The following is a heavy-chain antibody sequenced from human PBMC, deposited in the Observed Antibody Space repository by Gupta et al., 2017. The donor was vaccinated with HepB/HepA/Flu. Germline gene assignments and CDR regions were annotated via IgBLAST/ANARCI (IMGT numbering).Heavy chain of an antibody. CDR3: ARDPNVEYCSRASCSNLFDY. Sequence: QVQLVESGGGVVQPGRSLRLSCAASGSTVGSFALHWVRQAPGKGLEWVAVISYDGSNEFYADSVKGRFTISRDNYKNTLDLQMNSLRAEDTAIYYCARDPNVEYCSRASCSNLFDYWGQGTLVTVSS. D-gene: IGHD2-2*01. J-gene: IGHJ4*02. CDR1: GSTVGSFA. V-gene: IGHV3-30-3*01. CDR2: ISYDGSNE.